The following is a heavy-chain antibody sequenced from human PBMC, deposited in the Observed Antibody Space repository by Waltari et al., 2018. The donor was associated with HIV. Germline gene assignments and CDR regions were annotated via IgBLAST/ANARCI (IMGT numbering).Heavy chain of an antibody. V-gene: IGHV3-23*01. CDR3: VKEYQYSHSWYSYYGMDV. CDR2: ISGSGGST. J-gene: IGHJ6*02. D-gene: IGHD6-13*01. Sequence: EVQVLESGGALVQPGGSLRLSCAASGFTFSNYGMSWVRQAPGKGLGWVSTISGSGGSTYYPDSVKGRFTVSRDNSKNTLYLQMNSLRAEDTAVYFCVKEYQYSHSWYSYYGMDVWGQGTTVTVSS. CDR1: GFTFSNYG.